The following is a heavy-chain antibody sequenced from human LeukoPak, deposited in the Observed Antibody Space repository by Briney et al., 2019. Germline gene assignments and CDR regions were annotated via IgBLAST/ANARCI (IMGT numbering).Heavy chain of an antibody. CDR3: AQDLAYIRFDS. CDR1: GFIFSSHG. V-gene: IGHV3-23*01. D-gene: IGHD1-1*01. Sequence: GGTLRLSCAASGFIFSSHGMNWVRQAPGKGLEWVSGISPSGDITYYADSVKGRFTVSRDNSKNTVYLQMDSLRFEDAAVYYCAQDLAYIRFDSWGQGTLVTVSS. J-gene: IGHJ4*02. CDR2: ISPSGDIT.